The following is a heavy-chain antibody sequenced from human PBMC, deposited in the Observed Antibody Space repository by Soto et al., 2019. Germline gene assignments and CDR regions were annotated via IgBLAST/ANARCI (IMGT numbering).Heavy chain of an antibody. V-gene: IGHV5-51*01. D-gene: IGHD3-22*01. CDR3: ARLNYYYDSSGDQFNYYCGMDV. CDR2: IYPGDSDT. Sequence: PGESLKISCKGSGYSFTSYWIGWVRQMPGKGLEWMGIIYPGDSDTRYSPSFQGQVTISADKSISTAYLQWSSLKASDTAMYYCARLNYYYDSSGDQFNYYCGMDVWGQGTTVTVSS. CDR1: GYSFTSYW. J-gene: IGHJ6*02.